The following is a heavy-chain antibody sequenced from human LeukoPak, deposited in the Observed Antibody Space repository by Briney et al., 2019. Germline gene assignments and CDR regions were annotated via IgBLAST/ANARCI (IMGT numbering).Heavy chain of an antibody. CDR3: ASLQDSPAHYGMDV. J-gene: IGHJ6*02. CDR2: ISSSGSTI. CDR1: GFTFSDYY. Sequence: GGSLRLSCAASGFTFSDYYMSWIRQAPGKGLEWVSYISSSGSTIYYADSVKGRFTISRDNAKNSLYLQMNSLRAEDTAVYYCASLQDSPAHYGMDVWGQGTTVTVSS. V-gene: IGHV3-11*01. D-gene: IGHD2-15*01.